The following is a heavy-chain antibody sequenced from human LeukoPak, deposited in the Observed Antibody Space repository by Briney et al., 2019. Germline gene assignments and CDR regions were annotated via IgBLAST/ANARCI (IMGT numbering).Heavy chain of an antibody. CDR1: GFTVSSNY. D-gene: IGHD3-22*01. Sequence: PGGSLRLSCAASGFTVSSNYMNWVRQAPGKGLEWASVIYSGGSTYYVDSVRGRFTISRDNSKNTLYLQMNSLRAEDTAVYYCARDRVAFDVWGQGTMVTVSS. V-gene: IGHV3-66*02. CDR2: IYSGGST. J-gene: IGHJ3*01. CDR3: ARDRVAFDV.